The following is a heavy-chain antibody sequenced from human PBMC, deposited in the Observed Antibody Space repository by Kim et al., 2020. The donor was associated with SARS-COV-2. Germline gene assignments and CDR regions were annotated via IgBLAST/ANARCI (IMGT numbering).Heavy chain of an antibody. CDR3: ATAPSYCSSTSCHPNWFDP. CDR1: GYTLIELS. J-gene: IGHJ5*02. Sequence: ASVKVSCKVSGYTLIELSMHWVRQAPGKGLEWMGGFDPEDGETIYAQKFQGRVTMTEDTSTDTAYMELSSLRSEDTAVYYCATAPSYCSSTSCHPNWFDPWGQGTLVNVSS. D-gene: IGHD2-2*01. CDR2: FDPEDGET. V-gene: IGHV1-24*01.